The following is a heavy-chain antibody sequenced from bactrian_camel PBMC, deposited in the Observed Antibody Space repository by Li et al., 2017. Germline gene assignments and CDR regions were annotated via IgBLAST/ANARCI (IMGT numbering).Heavy chain of an antibody. V-gene: IGHV3S20*01. CDR1: GFIFSSRY. CDR3: AKEGDMWHPFGS. Sequence: VQLVESGGGSVQAGGSLKLSCAASGFIFSSRYMTWVRQAPGKGLEWVSSIYTGGGSAVYADSVKGRFNVSGDNAKNTLYLQLDNLKPEDTAMYYCAKEGDMWHPFGSWGQGTQVTVS. CDR2: IYTGGGSA. D-gene: IGHD7*01. J-gene: IGHJ6*01.